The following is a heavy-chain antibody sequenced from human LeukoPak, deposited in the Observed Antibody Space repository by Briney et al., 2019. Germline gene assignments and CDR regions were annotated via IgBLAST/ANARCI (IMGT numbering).Heavy chain of an antibody. CDR3: ARGGDYDYVWGSYSLYSL. D-gene: IGHD3-16*01. CDR2: IILILGIA. V-gene: IGHV1-69*04. CDR1: GGTFSSYA. Sequence: SVTVSCTASGGTFSSYAISWVRQAPGQGLEWMGRIILILGIANYAQKYQGRVPITAAKSTSTAYMELSSLRSEDTAVYYCARGGDYDYVWGSYSLYSLWGQGTLVTVSS. J-gene: IGHJ4*02.